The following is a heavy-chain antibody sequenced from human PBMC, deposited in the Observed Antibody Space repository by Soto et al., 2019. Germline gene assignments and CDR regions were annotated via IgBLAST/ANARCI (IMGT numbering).Heavy chain of an antibody. CDR1: GGSISSSSYY. J-gene: IGHJ4*02. D-gene: IGHD4-17*01. V-gene: IGHV4-39*01. CDR3: ARHHTVTTVLCYFDY. Sequence: SETLSLTCTVSGGSISSSSYYWGWIRQPPGKGLEWIGSIYYSGSTYYNPSLKSRVTISVDTSKNQFSLKLSSVTAADTAVYYCARHHTVTTVLCYFDYWGQGTPVTVSS. CDR2: IYYSGST.